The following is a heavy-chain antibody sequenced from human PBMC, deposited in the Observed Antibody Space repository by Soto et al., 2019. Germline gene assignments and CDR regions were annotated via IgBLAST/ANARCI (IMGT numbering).Heavy chain of an antibody. V-gene: IGHV3-30-3*01. Sequence: GGSLRLSCAASGFTFSSYAMHWVRQAPGKGLEWVAVISYDGSNKYYADSVKGRFTISRDNAKNTLYLQMNSLRAEDTAVYYCARDIVLMVYAIGDYGMDVWGQGTTVTVSS. D-gene: IGHD2-8*01. J-gene: IGHJ6*02. CDR2: ISYDGSNK. CDR3: ARDIVLMVYAIGDYGMDV. CDR1: GFTFSSYA.